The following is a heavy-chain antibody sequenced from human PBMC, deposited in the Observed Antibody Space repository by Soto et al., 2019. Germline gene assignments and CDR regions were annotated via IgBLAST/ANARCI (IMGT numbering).Heavy chain of an antibody. J-gene: IGHJ4*02. Sequence: QVQLQQWGAGLLKPSETLSLTCAVYGVSFSGYYWSWIRQPPGKGLEWIGEINHSGSTNNNPSLKSRVTLSVDTSKNQFSLKLSSVTAADTAVYYCATAPPDYWGQGTLVTVSS. CDR2: INHSGST. CDR3: ATAPPDY. V-gene: IGHV4-34*01. CDR1: GVSFSGYY.